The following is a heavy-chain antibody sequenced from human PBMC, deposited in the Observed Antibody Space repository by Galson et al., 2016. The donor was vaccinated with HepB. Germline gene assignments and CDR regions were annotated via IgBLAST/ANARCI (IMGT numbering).Heavy chain of an antibody. D-gene: IGHD6-19*01. Sequence: SVQVSCKASGYTFTNYGITWVRQAPGQGLEWMGRISAYNGHTGYDQKLQARVTVTTDTSTSIAYMELRSLRSDDTAVYYCARGRIAVAGFHNGLDVWGQGTTVTVSS. V-gene: IGHV1-18*01. CDR2: ISAYNGHT. J-gene: IGHJ6*02. CDR1: GYTFTNYG. CDR3: ARGRIAVAGFHNGLDV.